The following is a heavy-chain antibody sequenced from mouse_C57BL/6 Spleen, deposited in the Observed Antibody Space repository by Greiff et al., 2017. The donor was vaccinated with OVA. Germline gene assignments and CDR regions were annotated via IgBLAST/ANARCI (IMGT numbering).Heavy chain of an antibody. J-gene: IGHJ2*01. CDR2: ISSGSSTI. CDR1: GFTFSDYG. Sequence: EVMLVESGGGLVKPGGSLKLSCAASGFTFSDYGMHWVRQAPEKGLEWVAYISSGSSTIYYADTVKGRFTISRDNSKNTRFLQMTSLRSEDTAMYYCERNYDGSSYYFDYWGQGTTLTVSS. V-gene: IGHV5-17*01. D-gene: IGHD1-1*01. CDR3: ERNYDGSSYYFDY.